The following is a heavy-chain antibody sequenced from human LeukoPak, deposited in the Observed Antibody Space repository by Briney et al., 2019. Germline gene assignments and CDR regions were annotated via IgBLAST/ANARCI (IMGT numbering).Heavy chain of an antibody. J-gene: IGHJ5*02. V-gene: IGHV3-13*04. CDR1: GFTFSTYD. CDR2: IGSPGDT. Sequence: GGSLRLSCAASGFTFSTYDMHWVRHATGKGLEWVSAIGSPGDTYYSGSVEGRFTISRENAKNSLYLQMNSLRAGDTAIYYCARGKGFDPWGQGTLVTVSS. CDR3: ARGKGFDP.